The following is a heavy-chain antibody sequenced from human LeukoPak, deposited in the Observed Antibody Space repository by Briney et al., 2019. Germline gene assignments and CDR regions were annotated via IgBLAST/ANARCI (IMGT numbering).Heavy chain of an antibody. CDR2: IYSGGST. J-gene: IGHJ4*02. Sequence: GGSLRLSCAASGFAVSSNYMSWVRQAPGKGLGWVSVIYSGGSTYYADSVKGRFTISRDNSKNTLYLQMNSLRAEDTAVYYCARDSSSGYNLEYWGQGTLVTVSS. V-gene: IGHV3-66*01. D-gene: IGHD3-22*01. CDR3: ARDSSSGYNLEY. CDR1: GFAVSSNY.